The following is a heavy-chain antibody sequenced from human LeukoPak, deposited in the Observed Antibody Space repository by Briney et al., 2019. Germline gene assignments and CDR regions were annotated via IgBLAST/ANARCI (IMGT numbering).Heavy chain of an antibody. CDR3: ARDGGTDWYDP. CDR1: GFTISGYW. V-gene: IGHV3-7*01. Sequence: GGSLRLSCAASGFTISGYWMTWVRQAPGKGLEWVANIKQDGSEKTYVDSVKGRFTISRDNAKNSIYLQMNGLRVEGTAIYYCARDGGTDWYDPWGQGTLVSVSS. J-gene: IGHJ5*02. CDR2: IKQDGSEK. D-gene: IGHD3-16*01.